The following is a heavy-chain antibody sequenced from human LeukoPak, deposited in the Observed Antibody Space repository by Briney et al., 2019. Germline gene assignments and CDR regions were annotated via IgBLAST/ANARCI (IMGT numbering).Heavy chain of an antibody. D-gene: IGHD6-19*01. Sequence: GGSLRLSCAASGFDFINSWMSWVRQAPGKGLEWVGHIRSKTAEGTTDYAAPVKGRFTISRDDSKNRIYLQMDSLKTGDTAVYYCATAHLAVTEINHWGQGTLVTVSS. CDR3: ATAHLAVTEINH. CDR2: IRSKTAEGTT. CDR1: GFDFINSW. V-gene: IGHV3-15*01. J-gene: IGHJ5*02.